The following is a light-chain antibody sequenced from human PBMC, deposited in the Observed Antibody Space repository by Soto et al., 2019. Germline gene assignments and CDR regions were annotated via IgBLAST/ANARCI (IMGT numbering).Light chain of an antibody. V-gene: IGLV2-14*01. CDR1: SSDVGAYNS. CDR2: DVS. J-gene: IGLJ1*01. Sequence: QSALTQPASVSGSPGQSIAISCTGTSSDVGAYNSVSWYQQYPGKAPKLMIHDVSNRPSGVSDRFSGSKSGNTASLTISGLQAEDEADYYCRSYTSSSSYVFGSGTKLTVL. CDR3: RSYTSSSSYV.